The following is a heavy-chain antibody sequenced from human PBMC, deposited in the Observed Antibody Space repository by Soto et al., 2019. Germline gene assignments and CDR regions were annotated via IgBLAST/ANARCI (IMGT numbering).Heavy chain of an antibody. CDR2: LCHSGTT. CDR3: ARDWNGDGIIDD. J-gene: IGHJ4*02. CDR1: GGSFSSCC. D-gene: IGHD1-1*01. Sequence: QVHLQESGPGLVKPSETLSLTCSFSGGSFSSCCWNWIRQSPGEGLQWVGYLCHSGTTNNNPSLKSRATLSLDTSKSQLSLNLTSVTAAGTAVYYCARDWNGDGIIDDWGQGALVTVSS. V-gene: IGHV4-59*01.